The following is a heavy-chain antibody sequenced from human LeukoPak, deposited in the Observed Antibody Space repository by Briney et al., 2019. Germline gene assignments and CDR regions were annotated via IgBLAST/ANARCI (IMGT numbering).Heavy chain of an antibody. Sequence: GGSLRLSCTASGFTFGDYAMSWVRQAPGKGLEWVGFIRSKAYGGTTEYAASVKGRFTISRDDSKSIAYLQMNSLKTEDTAVCYCTRDMAAAGDTYFDYWGQGTLVTVSS. D-gene: IGHD6-13*01. J-gene: IGHJ4*02. CDR1: GFTFGDYA. V-gene: IGHV3-49*04. CDR2: IRSKAYGGTT. CDR3: TRDMAAAGDTYFDY.